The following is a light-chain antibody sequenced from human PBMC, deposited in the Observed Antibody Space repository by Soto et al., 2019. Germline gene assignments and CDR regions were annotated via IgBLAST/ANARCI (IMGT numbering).Light chain of an antibody. CDR1: SSDVGCYNY. CDR3: SSYTSSSIDYV. CDR2: EVS. J-gene: IGLJ1*01. V-gene: IGLV2-14*01. Sequence: QSALTQPASVSGSPGQSITISCTGTSSDVGCYNYVSWYQQHPGKAPKLMIYEVSNRPSGVSNRFSGSKSGNTPSLTISGLQAEDEADDYCSSYTSSSIDYVFGTGTKVTVL.